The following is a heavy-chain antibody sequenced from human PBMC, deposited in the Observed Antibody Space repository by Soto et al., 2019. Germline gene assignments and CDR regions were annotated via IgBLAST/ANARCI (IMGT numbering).Heavy chain of an antibody. V-gene: IGHV4-61*01. Sequence: QVQLQESGPGLVKPSETLSLTCTVSGGAITSSPYFWSWIRQSPGRGLEYVGYTYDDGRTNYNPSLQSRVTISVDKSTSKFSLNLTSVTAGHTAVYYCARMSRTVNYWGQGTPVTVSS. CDR1: GGAITSSPYF. CDR3: ARMSRTVNY. D-gene: IGHD4-17*01. J-gene: IGHJ4*02. CDR2: TYDDGRT.